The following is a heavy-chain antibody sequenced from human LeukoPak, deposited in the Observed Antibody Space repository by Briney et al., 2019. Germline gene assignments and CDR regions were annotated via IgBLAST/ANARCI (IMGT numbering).Heavy chain of an antibody. V-gene: IGHV5-51*01. CDR2: IYPHDSET. Sequence: RGESLKISCKASGYSFTNYWIAWVRQMPGKGLEWMGIIYPHDSETRYSPSSQGQVTMSADKSISTAYLQWSGLRASDTAMYYCAIRRSGSYSDYWGQGTLVTVSS. J-gene: IGHJ4*02. CDR3: AIRRSGSYSDY. D-gene: IGHD3-3*01. CDR1: GYSFTNYW.